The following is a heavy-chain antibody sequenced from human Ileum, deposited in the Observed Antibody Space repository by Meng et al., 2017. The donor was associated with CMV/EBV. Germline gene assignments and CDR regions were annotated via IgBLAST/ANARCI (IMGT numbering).Heavy chain of an antibody. CDR2: IYPGDSNT. V-gene: IGHV5-51*01. D-gene: IGHD3-22*01. CDR3: ARHGGYDSSGLYDY. J-gene: IGHJ4*02. CDR1: GYSFTNYW. Sequence: GESLKISCKGSGYSFTNYWIGWVRQMPGKGLEWVGIIYPGDSNTRYSPSFQGQVTISADRSLSTAYLQWSSLKASDTAMYYCARHGGYDSSGLYDYWGQGTLVTVSS.